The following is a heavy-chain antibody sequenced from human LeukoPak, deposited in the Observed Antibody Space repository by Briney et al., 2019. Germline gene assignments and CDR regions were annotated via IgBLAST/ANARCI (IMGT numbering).Heavy chain of an antibody. CDR2: ISGSGDSA. CDR3: AKDGTRGHCSSDSCYFGFDP. J-gene: IGHJ5*02. D-gene: IGHD2-15*01. V-gene: IGHV3-23*01. CDR1: GFTFSSYG. Sequence: GGSLRLSCAASGFTFSSYGMHWVRQAPGKGLEWVSAISGSGDSAYYADSVKGRFTISRDNSKNTLYLQMNSLRAEDTAVYYCAKDGTRGHCSSDSCYFGFDPWGQGTLVTVSS.